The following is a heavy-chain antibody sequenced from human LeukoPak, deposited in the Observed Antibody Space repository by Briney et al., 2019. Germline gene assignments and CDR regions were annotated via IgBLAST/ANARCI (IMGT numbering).Heavy chain of an antibody. CDR2: ISASGVST. V-gene: IGHV3-23*01. J-gene: IGHJ4*02. CDR3: AIDPAGAGMYYDY. CDR1: GFTFSSYA. D-gene: IGHD6-19*01. Sequence: PGGSLTLSCAPSGFTFSSYAMSWVRQPPGRGLGWVSAISASGVSTYNADSVKDRFTISRDNAKYSMYLQMNSLRAPDTAVSYCAIDPAGAGMYYDYWCQGTLVTVSS.